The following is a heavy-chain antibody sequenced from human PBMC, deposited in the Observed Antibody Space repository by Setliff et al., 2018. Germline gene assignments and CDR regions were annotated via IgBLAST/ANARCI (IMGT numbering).Heavy chain of an antibody. CDR1: GGSISSHGFY. D-gene: IGHD1-26*01. V-gene: IGHV4-39*01. CDR3: ARHGRYTGTYADAFDI. CDR2: LYFGENT. J-gene: IGHJ3*02. Sequence: KPSETLSLTCTVSGGSISSHGFYWGWIRQPPGEGLEWIGSLYFGENTHYNPSLKSRLTISVDTSKTQFSLQLSSVTAADTAVYYCARHGRYTGTYADAFDIWGQGTMVTVSS.